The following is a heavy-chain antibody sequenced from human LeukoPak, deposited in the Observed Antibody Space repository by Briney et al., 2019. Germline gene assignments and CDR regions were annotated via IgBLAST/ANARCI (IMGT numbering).Heavy chain of an antibody. Sequence: HPGGSLRLSCAASGFTFSSYAMSWVRQAPGKGLEWVSAISGSGGSTYYADSVKGRFTISRDNSKNTLYLQMNSLRAEDTAVYYCARDPSVVVGATLNWFDPWGQGTLVTVSS. V-gene: IGHV3-23*01. CDR2: ISGSGGST. CDR3: ARDPSVVVGATLNWFDP. J-gene: IGHJ5*02. CDR1: GFTFSSYA. D-gene: IGHD1-26*01.